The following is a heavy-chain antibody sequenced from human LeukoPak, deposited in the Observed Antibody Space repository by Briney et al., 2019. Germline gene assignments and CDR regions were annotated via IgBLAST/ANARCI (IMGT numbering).Heavy chain of an antibody. J-gene: IGHJ6*03. CDR1: GGSISSGSYY. CDR3: ARDIPLYCTNGVCPFSDYYYYMDV. V-gene: IGHV4-61*02. Sequence: PSETLSLTCTVSGGSISSGSYYWSWIRQPAGKGLGWIGRIYTSGSTNYNPSLKSRVTISVDTSKNQFSLKLSSVTAADTAVYYCARDIPLYCTNGVCPFSDYYYYMDVWGKGTTVTVSS. CDR2: IYTSGST. D-gene: IGHD2-8*01.